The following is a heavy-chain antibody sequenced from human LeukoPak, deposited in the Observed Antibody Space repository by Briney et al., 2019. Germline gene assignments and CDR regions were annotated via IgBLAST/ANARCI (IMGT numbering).Heavy chain of an antibody. D-gene: IGHD1-26*01. CDR2: INWNGGST. J-gene: IGHJ3*02. CDR1: GFTFDDYG. V-gene: IGHV3-20*04. CDR3: ARSAYSGSYLDAFDI. Sequence: GGSLRLSCAASGFTFDDYGMSWVRQAPGKGLEWVSGINWNGGSTGYADSAKGRFTISRDNAKNSLYLQMNSLRAEDTALYYCARSAYSGSYLDAFDIWGQGTMVTVSS.